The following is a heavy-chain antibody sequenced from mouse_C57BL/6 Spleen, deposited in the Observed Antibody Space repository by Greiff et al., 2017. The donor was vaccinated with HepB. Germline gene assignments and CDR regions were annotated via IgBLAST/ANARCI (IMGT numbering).Heavy chain of an antibody. CDR1: GFTFSDYY. Sequence: EVKLVESEGGLVQPGSSMKLSCTASGFTFSDYYMAWVRQVPEKGLEWVANINYDGSSTYYLDSLKSRFIISRDNAKNILYLQMSSLKSEDTATYYCARDRGYYGNYFDYWGQSTTLTVSS. CDR3: ARDRGYYGNYFDY. J-gene: IGHJ2*01. CDR2: INYDGSST. D-gene: IGHD2-1*01. V-gene: IGHV5-16*01.